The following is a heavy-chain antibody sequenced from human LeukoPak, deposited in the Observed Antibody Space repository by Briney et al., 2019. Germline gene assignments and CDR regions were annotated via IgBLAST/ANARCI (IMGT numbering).Heavy chain of an antibody. J-gene: IGHJ4*02. CDR2: IKSKPDGGTT. D-gene: IGHD3-10*01. Sequence: GGSLRLSCAASGFSFSNAWMSWVRQAPGKGLEWVGRIKSKPDGGTTDYAAPVNGRFTISRDDSKNTLYLQMNSLKTEDTAVYHCTTDPLVGVRGLRAIDYWGQGTLVTVSS. CDR1: GFSFSNAW. CDR3: TTDPLVGVRGLRAIDY. V-gene: IGHV3-15*01.